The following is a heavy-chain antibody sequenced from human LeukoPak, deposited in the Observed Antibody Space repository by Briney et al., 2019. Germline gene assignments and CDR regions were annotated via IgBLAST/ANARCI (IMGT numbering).Heavy chain of an antibody. V-gene: IGHV1-2*02. CDR3: ARASHPHDSGGYYSNYYYYMDV. Sequence: ASVKVSCTASGYTFSSYDINWVRQAPGQGLEWMGWINPNSGGTNYAQKFQGRVTMTRDTSISTAYMELSRLRSDDTAVYYCARASHPHDSGGYYSNYYYYMDVWGKGTTVTVSS. CDR2: INPNSGGT. CDR1: GYTFSSYD. D-gene: IGHD3-22*01. J-gene: IGHJ6*03.